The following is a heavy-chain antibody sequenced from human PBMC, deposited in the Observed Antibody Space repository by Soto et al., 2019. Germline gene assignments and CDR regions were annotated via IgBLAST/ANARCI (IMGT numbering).Heavy chain of an antibody. CDR2: ISAYTGDT. V-gene: IGHV1-18*01. D-gene: IGHD3-22*01. CDR3: ARDMRYYDGSGFVEY. CDR1: GYTFTSYG. Sequence: ASVKVSCKASGYTFTSYGITWVRQAPGQGLEWMGWISAYTGDTNYAQKLQGRVTMTTDTSTSTAYVELRSLRSDDTAVYYCARDMRYYDGSGFVEYWGQGTPVTVSS. J-gene: IGHJ4*02.